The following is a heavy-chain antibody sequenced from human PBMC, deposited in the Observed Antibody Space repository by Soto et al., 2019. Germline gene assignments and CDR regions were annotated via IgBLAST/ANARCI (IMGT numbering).Heavy chain of an antibody. D-gene: IGHD5-12*01. J-gene: IGHJ3*02. Sequence: SETLSLTCAVYGGSFSGYYWSWIRQPPGKGLEWIGEINHSGSTNYNPSLKSRVTISVDTSKNQFSLKLSSVTAADTAVYYCARDGEMATIGNAFDIWGQGTMVTVSS. V-gene: IGHV4-34*01. CDR3: ARDGEMATIGNAFDI. CDR2: INHSGST. CDR1: GGSFSGYY.